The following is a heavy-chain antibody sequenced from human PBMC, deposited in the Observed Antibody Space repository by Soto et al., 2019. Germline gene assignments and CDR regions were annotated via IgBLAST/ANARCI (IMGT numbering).Heavy chain of an antibody. CDR1: GYTFTSYY. CDR3: ARGGRATYYYDSSGEYHLHLFAY. J-gene: IGHJ4*02. Sequence: QVQLVQSGAEVKKPGASVKVSCKASGYTFTSYYMHWVRQAPGQGLEWMGIINPSGGSTSYAQKFQGRVTMTRDTSTSTVYMELSSLRSEDTAVYYCARGGRATYYYDSSGEYHLHLFAYWGQGTLVTVSS. V-gene: IGHV1-46*01. D-gene: IGHD3-22*01. CDR2: INPSGGST.